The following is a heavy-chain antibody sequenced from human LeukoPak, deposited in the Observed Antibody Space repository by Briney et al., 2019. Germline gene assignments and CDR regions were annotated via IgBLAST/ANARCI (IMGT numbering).Heavy chain of an antibody. CDR3: ARVVLSGWYYFDY. D-gene: IGHD6-13*01. CDR2: IIPIFGTA. V-gene: IGHV1-69*01. Sequence: SVKVSCKASGGTFSSYAISWVRQAPGQGLEWMGGIIPIFGTANYAQRLQGRVTITADESTSTAYMELSSLRSEDTAVYYCARVVLSGWYYFDYWGQGTLVTVSS. CDR1: GGTFSSYA. J-gene: IGHJ4*02.